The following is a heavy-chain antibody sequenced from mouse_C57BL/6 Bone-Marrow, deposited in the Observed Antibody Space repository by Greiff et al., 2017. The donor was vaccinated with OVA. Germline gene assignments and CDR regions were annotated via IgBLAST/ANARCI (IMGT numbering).Heavy chain of an antibody. V-gene: IGHV3-1*01. D-gene: IGHD2-10*01. CDR1: GYSITSGYD. Sequence: EVKLQESGPGMVKPSQSLSLTCTVTGYSITSGYDWHWIRHFPGNKLEWMGYISYSGSTNYNPSLKSRISITHDTSKNHFFLKLNSVTTEDTATYYCARDSYYAKWGFAYWGQGTLVTVSA. J-gene: IGHJ3*01. CDR2: ISYSGST. CDR3: ARDSYYAKWGFAY.